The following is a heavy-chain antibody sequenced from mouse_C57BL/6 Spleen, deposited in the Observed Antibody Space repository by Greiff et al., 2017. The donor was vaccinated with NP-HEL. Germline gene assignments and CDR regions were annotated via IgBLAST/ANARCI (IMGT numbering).Heavy chain of an antibody. Sequence: EVKLQESGAELVKPGASVKLSCTASGFNIKDYYMHWVKQRTEQGLEWIGRIDPEDGETKYAPKFQGKATITADTSSNTAYLQLSSRTSEDTAVYYCARGDRDSSGYVWFAYWGQGTLVTVSA. D-gene: IGHD3-2*02. CDR1: GFNIKDYY. CDR3: ARGDRDSSGYVWFAY. CDR2: IDPEDGET. V-gene: IGHV14-2*01. J-gene: IGHJ3*01.